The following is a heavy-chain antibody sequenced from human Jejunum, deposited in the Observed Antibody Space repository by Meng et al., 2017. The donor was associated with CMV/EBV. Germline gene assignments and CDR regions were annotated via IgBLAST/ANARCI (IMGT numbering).Heavy chain of an antibody. Sequence: GIFAIGWVRQGPGQGLKWVDFIRSTAYGGTTAYAASVKDRFIISRNASKSIAYLQMNSLNTEDTAVYYCTRNLPNVAMATITLDYWGQGTLVTVSS. CDR3: TRNLPNVAMATITLDY. D-gene: IGHD5-24*01. J-gene: IGHJ4*02. V-gene: IGHV3-49*04. CDR1: GIFA. CDR2: IRSTAYGGTT.